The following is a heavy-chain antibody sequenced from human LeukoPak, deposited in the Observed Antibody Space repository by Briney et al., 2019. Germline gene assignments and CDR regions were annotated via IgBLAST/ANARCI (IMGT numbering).Heavy chain of an antibody. CDR1: GYTFSNYG. CDR2: IRAYNGDT. J-gene: IGHJ4*02. Sequence: GASVNVSCKASGYTFSNYGFSWVRQAPGQGLEWMGWIRAYNGDTKYAQKFQGRVTMTTDTSTTTAYMELRSLRSDDTAVYYCARGAAGGYSPSVEFDYWGQGTLVTVPS. V-gene: IGHV1-18*01. D-gene: IGHD5-12*01. CDR3: ARGAAGGYSPSVEFDY.